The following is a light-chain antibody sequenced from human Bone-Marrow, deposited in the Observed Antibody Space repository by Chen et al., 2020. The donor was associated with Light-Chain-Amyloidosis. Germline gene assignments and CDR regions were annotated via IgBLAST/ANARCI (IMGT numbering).Light chain of an antibody. CDR1: SSDVGGDNH. Sequence: QSALTQPASVSGSPGQSITISCTGTSSDVGGDNHVSWYQQHPDKPPKLMIYEVTNRPSWVPDRCSGSKSDNTASLTISGLQTEDEADYFCSSYTVTNTLVFGSGTRVTVL. J-gene: IGLJ1*01. V-gene: IGLV2-14*01. CDR2: EVT. CDR3: SSYTVTNTLV.